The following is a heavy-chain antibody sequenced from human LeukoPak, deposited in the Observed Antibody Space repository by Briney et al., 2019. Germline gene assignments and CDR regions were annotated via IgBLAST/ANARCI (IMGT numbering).Heavy chain of an antibody. CDR1: GGSLSGYY. D-gene: IGHD2-21*01. V-gene: IGHV4-59*08. CDR3: ARTGFGGGVFSAFDL. CDR2: IYYSGST. Sequence: PSETLSLTCTVSGGSLSGYYWSWIRQPPGKGLEWIGYIYYSGSTHYNPSLKSRVTISLDTSKNQFSLKLSSVTAADTAVYYCARTGFGGGVFSAFDLWGRGTMVTVSS. J-gene: IGHJ3*01.